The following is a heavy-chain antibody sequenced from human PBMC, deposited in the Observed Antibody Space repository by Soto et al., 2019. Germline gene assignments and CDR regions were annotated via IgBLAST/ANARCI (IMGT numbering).Heavy chain of an antibody. CDR1: GGSISSSRYD. CDR2: IYYSGST. J-gene: IGHJ5*02. D-gene: IGHD3-3*02. V-gene: IGHV4-39*01. CDR3: ASPKIAFYNRFDP. Sequence: PSETLSLTCTVSGGSISSSRYDWGWIPQPPGKGLEWIGSIYYSGSTYYNPSLKSRVTISVDTSKNQFSLKLSSVTAADTAVYYCASPKIAFYNRFDPWGQGTLVTVS.